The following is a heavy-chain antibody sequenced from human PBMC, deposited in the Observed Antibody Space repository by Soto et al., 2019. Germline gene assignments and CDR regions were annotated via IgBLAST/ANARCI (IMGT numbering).Heavy chain of an antibody. Sequence: QVQLVQSGAEVKKPGASVKVSCKASGYTFTSYYMHWVRQAPGQGLEWMGIINPSGGSTSYAQKFQGRVTLTRHTSTSTVYMELSSLRSEDTAVYYCAREGGGVLVVAATPRMLSESYYYGMDVWGQGTTVTVSS. CDR2: INPSGGST. D-gene: IGHD2-15*01. CDR3: AREGGGVLVVAATPRMLSESYYYGMDV. J-gene: IGHJ6*02. V-gene: IGHV1-46*03. CDR1: GYTFTSYY.